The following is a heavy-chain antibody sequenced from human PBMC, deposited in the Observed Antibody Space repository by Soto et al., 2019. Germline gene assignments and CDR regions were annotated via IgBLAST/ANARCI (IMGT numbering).Heavy chain of an antibody. CDR1: GFTFSSYG. CDR2: ISYDGSNK. D-gene: IGHD3-10*01. CDR3: AKEVGSGSYYVFDY. Sequence: GESLKISCAASGFTFSSYGMHWVRQAPGKGLEWVAVISYDGSNKYYADSVKGRFTISRDNSKNTLYLQMNSLRAEDTAVYYCAKEVGSGSYYVFDYWGQGTLVTVSS. J-gene: IGHJ4*02. V-gene: IGHV3-30*18.